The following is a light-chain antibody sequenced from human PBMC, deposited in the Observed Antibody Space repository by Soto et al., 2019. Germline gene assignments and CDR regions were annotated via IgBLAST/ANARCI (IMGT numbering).Light chain of an antibody. CDR1: QSVLYSSNNKNY. Sequence: DIVMTQSPDSLAVSLGERATINCKSSQSVLYSSNNKNYLARDQQKPGQPPKLLIYWASTRESGVPDRFSGSGSGTEFTLTISSLQAEDVAVYYCQQYYSTPRTFGGGTKVEIK. J-gene: IGKJ4*01. CDR3: QQYYSTPRT. CDR2: WAS. V-gene: IGKV4-1*01.